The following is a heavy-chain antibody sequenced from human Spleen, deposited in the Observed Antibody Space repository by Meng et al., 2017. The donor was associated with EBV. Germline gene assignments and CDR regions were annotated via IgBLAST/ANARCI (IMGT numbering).Heavy chain of an antibody. CDR1: GGYISSPYW. V-gene: IGHV4-4*02. J-gene: IGHJ5*02. CDR2: IFHTGST. Sequence: QEAVRGLGKPSGTLSLPCTVCGGYISSPYWWNWVRQPPGKGLEWIGDIFHTGSTNYNPSLKSRVTLSVDKSKNQFSLEVRSVTAADTAVYYCALYVWGSFRDNYFDTWGQGTLVTVSS. CDR3: ALYVWGSFRDNYFDT. D-gene: IGHD3-16*02.